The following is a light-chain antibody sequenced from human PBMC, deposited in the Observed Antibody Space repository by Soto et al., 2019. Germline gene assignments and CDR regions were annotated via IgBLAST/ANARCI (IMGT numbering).Light chain of an antibody. CDR1: QSITTY. J-gene: IGKJ1*01. Sequence: EIVMTQSPASLSVSPGERATLSCRASQSITTYLAWYQQKPGQTPRLLIYGASTRATGVPARFSGSGSGTEFTLTISSLQPDDFATYYCQQYNTYLTFGQGTKVDIK. CDR2: GAS. CDR3: QQYNTYLT. V-gene: IGKV3-15*01.